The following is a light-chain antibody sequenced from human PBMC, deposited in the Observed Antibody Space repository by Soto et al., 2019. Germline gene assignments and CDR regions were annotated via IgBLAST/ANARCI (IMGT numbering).Light chain of an antibody. CDR1: QTLGNS. Sequence: EIVLTQSPATLSLSPGERVTLSCRASQTLGNSLAWYQQKPGQPPRLLIYDAYARATGIPARFSGSGSGTDFTLTISSLENEDFGIYYCQQRSSWPLTFGGGTKVDIK. V-gene: IGKV3-11*01. CDR2: DAY. J-gene: IGKJ4*01. CDR3: QQRSSWPLT.